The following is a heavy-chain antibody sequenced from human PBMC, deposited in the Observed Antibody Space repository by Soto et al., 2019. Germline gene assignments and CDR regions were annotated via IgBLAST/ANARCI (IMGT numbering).Heavy chain of an antibody. CDR2: ISAHNGNT. Sequence: QVHLVQSGAEVKKPGASGKVSCQGSCYAFTTYGNTWVRQAPGQGLEWMGWISAHNGNTNYAQKLQGRVTVTRDTSTSTAYMELRSLRYDDTAVYYCARGRYGDYWGQGALVTVSS. CDR1: CYAFTTYG. J-gene: IGHJ4*02. D-gene: IGHD1-1*01. CDR3: ARGRYGDY. V-gene: IGHV1-18*01.